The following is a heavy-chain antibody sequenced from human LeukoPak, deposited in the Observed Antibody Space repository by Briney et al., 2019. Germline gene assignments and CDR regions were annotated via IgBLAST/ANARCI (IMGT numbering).Heavy chain of an antibody. V-gene: IGHV3-23*01. CDR3: ARSKYTYGSVAFDY. CDR2: ISGRGGST. Sequence: GGSLRLSCGASGFTFSSYALSWVRQAPGKGLEWVSGISGRGGSTYYADSVKGRFTISRDNSKESLHLRMNSLRDEDTAVYYCARSKYTYGSVAFDYWGRGTLVTVSS. CDR1: GFTFSSYA. J-gene: IGHJ4*02. D-gene: IGHD3-10*01.